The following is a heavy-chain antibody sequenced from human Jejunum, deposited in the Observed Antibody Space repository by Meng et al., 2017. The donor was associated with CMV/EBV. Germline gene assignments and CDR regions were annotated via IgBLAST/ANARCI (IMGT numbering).Heavy chain of an antibody. CDR3: ASQMGVLSGFYYAY. Sequence: GGSIDSRDNQWAWIRQSPGKGLEWIGNMYYSGSTYYNPSLKTRVTISADTSKNHFSLRLDSVTAADTAVYYCASQMGVLSGFYYAYWGQGTLVPSPQ. V-gene: IGHV4-39*07. CDR2: MYYSGST. D-gene: IGHD3-9*01. CDR1: GGSIDSRDNQ. J-gene: IGHJ4*02.